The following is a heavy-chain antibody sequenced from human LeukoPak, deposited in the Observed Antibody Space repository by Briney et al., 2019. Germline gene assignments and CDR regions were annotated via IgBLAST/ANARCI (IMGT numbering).Heavy chain of an antibody. CDR3: ARGGWWELLRNAFDI. CDR1: GCTFTGYY. CDR2: INPNSGGT. Sequence: GASVKVSCKASGCTFTGYYMHWVRQAPGQGLEWMGWINPNSGGTNYAQKFQGRVTMTRDTSISTAYMELSRLRSDDTAVYYCARGGWWELLRNAFDIWGQGTMVTVSS. D-gene: IGHD1-26*01. V-gene: IGHV1-2*02. J-gene: IGHJ3*02.